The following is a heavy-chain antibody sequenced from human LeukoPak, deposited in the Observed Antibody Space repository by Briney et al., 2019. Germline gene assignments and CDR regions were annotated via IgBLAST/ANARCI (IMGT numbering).Heavy chain of an antibody. V-gene: IGHV3-7*01. CDR2: IKQDGSEK. CDR1: GFTFSSYW. D-gene: IGHD3-22*01. J-gene: IGHJ4*02. CDR3: ARVRGWTYYYDRSGYYYAY. Sequence: QPGGSLRLSCAASGFTFSSYWMSWVRQAPGKGLEWVANIKQDGSEKYYVDSVKGRFTISRDNAKNSLYLQMNSLRAEDTAVYYCARVRGWTYYYDRSGYYYAYWGQGTLVTVSS.